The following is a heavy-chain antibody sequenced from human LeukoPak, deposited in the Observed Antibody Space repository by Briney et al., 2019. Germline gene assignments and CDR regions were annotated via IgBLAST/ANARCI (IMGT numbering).Heavy chain of an antibody. V-gene: IGHV4-4*07. Sequence: PSETLSLTCTVSGGSISSYYWSWIRQPAGKGLEWIGRIYYSGSTYYNPSLKSRVTISVDTSKNQFSLKLSSVTAADTAVYYCARDGATVVTPFWFDPWGQGTLVTVSS. CDR1: GGSISSYY. J-gene: IGHJ5*02. CDR2: IYYSGST. CDR3: ARDGATVVTPFWFDP. D-gene: IGHD4-23*01.